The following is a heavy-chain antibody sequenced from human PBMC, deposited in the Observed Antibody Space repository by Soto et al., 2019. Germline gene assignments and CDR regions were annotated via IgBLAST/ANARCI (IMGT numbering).Heavy chain of an antibody. J-gene: IGHJ4*02. D-gene: IGHD3-10*01. CDR1: GFTFSSYG. CDR3: AKDSPYGSGSYYNSGIFDY. V-gene: IGHV3-30*18. CDR2: ISYDGSNK. Sequence: PGWSLRHSCAAPGFTFSSYGMHWVRQAPGKGLEWVAVISYDGSNKYYADSVKGRFTISRDNSKNTLYLQMNRLRAEDTALYYCAKDSPYGSGSYYNSGIFDYWGQGTLVTVSS.